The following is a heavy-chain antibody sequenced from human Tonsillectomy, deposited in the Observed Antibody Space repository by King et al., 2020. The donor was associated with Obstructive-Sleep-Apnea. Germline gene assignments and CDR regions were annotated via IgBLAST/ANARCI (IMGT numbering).Heavy chain of an antibody. CDR1: GGSISSYY. CDR2: IFYTGST. D-gene: IGHD6-19*01. J-gene: IGHJ5*02. CDR3: ARTGVAGIIGWFDP. Sequence: QLQESGPGLVKPSETLSLTCTVSGGSISSYYWSWIRQPPGKGLEWIGYIFYTGSTNYNPSLKSRVTISVDTSKNQFSLRLSSVTAAETAVYYCARTGVAGIIGWFDPWGQGTLVTVSS. V-gene: IGHV4-59*01.